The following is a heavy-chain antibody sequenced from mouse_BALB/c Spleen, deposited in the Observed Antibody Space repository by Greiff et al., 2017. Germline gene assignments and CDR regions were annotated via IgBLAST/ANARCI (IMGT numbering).Heavy chain of an antibody. D-gene: IGHD1-1*02. J-gene: IGHJ3*01. CDR3: TRGSTWFAY. CDR1: GYTFTSYW. V-gene: IGHV1-69*02. Sequence: VQLQQPGAELVRPGASVKLSCKASGYTFTSYWINWVKQRPGQGLEWIGNIYPSDSYTNYNQKFKDKATLTVDKSSSTAYMQLSSPTSEDSAVYYCTRGSTWFAYWGQGTLVTVSA. CDR2: IYPSDSYT.